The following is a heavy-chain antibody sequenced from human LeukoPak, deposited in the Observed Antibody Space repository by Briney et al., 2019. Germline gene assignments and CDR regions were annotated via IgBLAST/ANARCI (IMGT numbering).Heavy chain of an antibody. J-gene: IGHJ4*02. CDR1: GGSISSYY. V-gene: IGHV4-59*13. CDR2: IYSSGST. CDR3: ARDRGLTTSGGVGFDY. Sequence: SETLSLTCTVSGGSISSYYWSWIRQPPGKGLEWIAYIYSSGSTNYNPSLKSRVTISVDTSKNQFSLKLSSVTAADTAVYYCARDRGLTTSGGVGFDYWGQGTLVTVSS. D-gene: IGHD1/OR15-1a*01.